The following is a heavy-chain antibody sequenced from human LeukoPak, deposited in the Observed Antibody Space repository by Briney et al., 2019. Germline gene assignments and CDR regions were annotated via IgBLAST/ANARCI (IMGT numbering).Heavy chain of an antibody. CDR2: IYYSGST. J-gene: IGHJ1*01. CDR1: GGSISSYY. CDR3: ARETAAGAEYFRH. D-gene: IGHD6-13*01. Sequence: PSETLSLTCTVSGGSISSYYWSWIRQPPGKGLEWIGYIYYSGSTNYNPSLKSRVTISVDTSKNQFSLRLSSVTSADTAVYFRARETAAGAEYFRHWGQGTLVTVSS. V-gene: IGHV4-59*01.